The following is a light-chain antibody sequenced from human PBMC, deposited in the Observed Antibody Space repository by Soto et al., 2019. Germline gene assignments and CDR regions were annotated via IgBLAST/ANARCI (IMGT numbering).Light chain of an antibody. CDR2: EVV. CDR3: SSYTISRTYI. V-gene: IGLV2-18*02. Sequence: QSVLTQPPSASGSPGQSVTISCTGTKSDIGVYDFVSWYQHHPGKAPRLIIYEVVQRPSGVPDRFSGSKSGNTASLTISGLQGEDEADYYCSSYTISRTYIFGTGTKLTVL. J-gene: IGLJ1*01. CDR1: KSDIGVYDF.